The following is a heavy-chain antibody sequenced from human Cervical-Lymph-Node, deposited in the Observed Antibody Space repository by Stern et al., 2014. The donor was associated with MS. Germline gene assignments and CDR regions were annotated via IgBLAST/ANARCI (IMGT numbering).Heavy chain of an antibody. V-gene: IGHV1-69*01. CDR3: ATRYCSGGSCYLIYYFDY. CDR1: GGTFSSYA. Sequence: VQLVESGAEVKKPGSSVKVSCKASGGTFSSYAISWVRQAPGQGLEWMGGIIPIFGTATYAQKFQGRVTITADESTSTAYMELSSLRSEDTAVYYCATRYCSGGSCYLIYYFDYWGQGTLVTVSS. D-gene: IGHD2-15*01. CDR2: IIPIFGTA. J-gene: IGHJ4*02.